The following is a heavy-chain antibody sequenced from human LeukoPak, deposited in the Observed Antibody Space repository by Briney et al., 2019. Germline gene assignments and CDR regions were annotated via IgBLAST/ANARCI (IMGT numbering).Heavy chain of an antibody. Sequence: ASETLSLTCTVSGGSISSYYWSWIRQPPGKGLEWIASIYHSGYTYYNASLKSRVTLSVDTSKNQFSLNLRSVTAADTAVYYCARSGRDGSGYYLRYFDYWGQGSLVIVSS. D-gene: IGHD3-22*01. V-gene: IGHV4-59*04. J-gene: IGHJ4*02. CDR1: GGSISSYY. CDR2: IYHSGYT. CDR3: ARSGRDGSGYYLRYFDY.